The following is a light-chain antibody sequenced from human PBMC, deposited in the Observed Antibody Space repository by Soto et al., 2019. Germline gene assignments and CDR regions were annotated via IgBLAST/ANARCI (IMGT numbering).Light chain of an antibody. CDR3: QTWGTGILV. V-gene: IGLV4-69*01. CDR1: SGHSSYA. CDR2: LNSDGSH. J-gene: IGLJ2*01. Sequence: QPVLTQSPSASASLGASVKLTCTLRSGHSSYAIAWHQQQPEKGPRYLMKLNSDGSHNKGDGIPDRFSGSSSGAERYLTISSLQSEDEADYYCQTWGTGILVFGGGTKLTVL.